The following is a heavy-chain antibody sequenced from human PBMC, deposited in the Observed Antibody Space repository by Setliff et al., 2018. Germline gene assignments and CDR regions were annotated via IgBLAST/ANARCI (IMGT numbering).Heavy chain of an antibody. CDR1: GFVFGTYG. Sequence: LSCAASGFVFGTYGMHWVRQAPGKGLEWVANIDPDGIGKYYADSVKGRFTISRDSSKNTLYLQMNSLRHEDTAVYYCAKDVGFVVVKNIFDYWGQGTLVTVSS. D-gene: IGHD2-21*01. CDR3: AKDVGFVVVKNIFDY. J-gene: IGHJ4*02. CDR2: IDPDGIGK. V-gene: IGHV3-30*02.